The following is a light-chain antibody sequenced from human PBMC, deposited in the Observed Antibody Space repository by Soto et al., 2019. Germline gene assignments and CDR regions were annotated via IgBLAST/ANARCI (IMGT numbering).Light chain of an antibody. Sequence: QSALTQPASVSGSPGQSITISCTGTSSDVGDYNYVSWYQQYPGKAPKLMIYEVSNRPSGVSNRFSGSKSGNTASLTISGLQAEDEADYYCCSYAGSYTYVFGTGTQLTVL. CDR3: CSYAGSYTYV. V-gene: IGLV2-14*01. J-gene: IGLJ1*01. CDR1: SSDVGDYNY. CDR2: EVS.